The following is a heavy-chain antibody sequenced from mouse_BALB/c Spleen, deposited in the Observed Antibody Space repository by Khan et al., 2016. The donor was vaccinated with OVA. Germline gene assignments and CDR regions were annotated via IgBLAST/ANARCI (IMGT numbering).Heavy chain of an antibody. CDR2: IWSDGST. CDR1: GFSLTNYG. J-gene: IGHJ4*01. V-gene: IGHV2-6-1*01. CDR3: ARQPYYHYNILDY. D-gene: IGHD2-4*01. Sequence: VQLQESGPGLAAPSQSLSITCTISGFSLTNYGVHWVHQPPGKGLEWLVVIWSDGSTTYNSALKSRLTITKDNSQSQVFLKMNSLQTDDTAIYFCARQPYYHYNILDYWGQGTSVTVSS.